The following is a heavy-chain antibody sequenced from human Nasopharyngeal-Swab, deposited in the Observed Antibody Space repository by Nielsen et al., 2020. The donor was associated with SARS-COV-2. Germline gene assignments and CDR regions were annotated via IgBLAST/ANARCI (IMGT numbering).Heavy chain of an antibody. V-gene: IGHV3-23*01. CDR3: AKGPLRTTVPDYFDY. CDR1: GFTFSSYW. CDR2: ISGSGGST. J-gene: IGHJ4*02. D-gene: IGHD4-17*01. Sequence: GESLKISCAASGFTFSSYWMHWIRQAPGKGLEWVSGISGSGGSTYYADSVKGRFTISRDNSKNTLYLQMNSLRAEDTAVYYCAKGPLRTTVPDYFDYWGQGTLVTVSS.